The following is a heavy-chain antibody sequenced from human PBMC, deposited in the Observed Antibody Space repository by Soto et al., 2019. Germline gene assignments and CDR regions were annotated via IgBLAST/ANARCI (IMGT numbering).Heavy chain of an antibody. Sequence: ASVKVSCKASGYTFTSYDINWVRQATGQGLEWMGWMNPNSGNTGYAQKFQGRVTMTRNTSISTAYMELSSLRSEDTAVYYCARWGCSSTSCYYYGMDVWGQGTTVTVSS. V-gene: IGHV1-8*01. D-gene: IGHD2-2*01. J-gene: IGHJ6*02. CDR2: MNPNSGNT. CDR1: GYTFTSYD. CDR3: ARWGCSSTSCYYYGMDV.